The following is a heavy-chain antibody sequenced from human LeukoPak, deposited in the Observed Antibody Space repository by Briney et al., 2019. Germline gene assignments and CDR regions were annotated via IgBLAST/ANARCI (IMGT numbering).Heavy chain of an antibody. CDR2: ISSSSSYI. V-gene: IGHV3-21*01. CDR1: GFTFSSYS. Sequence: GGSLRLSCAASGFTFSSYSMNWVRQAPGKGLEWVPSISSSSSYIYYADSVKGRFTISRDNAKNSLYLQMNSLRAEDTAVYYCARDLIAGSWYYFDYWGQGTLVTVSS. D-gene: IGHD6-13*01. CDR3: ARDLIAGSWYYFDY. J-gene: IGHJ4*02.